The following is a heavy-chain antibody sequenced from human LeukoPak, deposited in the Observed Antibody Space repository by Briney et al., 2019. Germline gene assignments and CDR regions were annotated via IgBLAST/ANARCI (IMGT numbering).Heavy chain of an antibody. D-gene: IGHD3-22*01. J-gene: IGHJ5*02. CDR3: ARTSRIGDWFDP. CDR1: GGTFSSYA. V-gene: IGHV1-69*05. Sequence: ASVKVSCKASGGTFSSYAISWVRQAPGQGLEWMGGIIPIFGTANYAQKFQGRVTITTDESTSTAYMELSSLRSEDTAVYHCARTSRIGDWFDPWGQGTLVTVSS. CDR2: IIPIFGTA.